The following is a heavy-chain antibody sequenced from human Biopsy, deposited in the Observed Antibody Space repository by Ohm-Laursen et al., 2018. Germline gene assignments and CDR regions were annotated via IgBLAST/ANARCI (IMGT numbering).Heavy chain of an antibody. Sequence: SVTVSCKASGGTFSNYAISWVRQAPGQGLEWMGGIITFFRTVNYAQNFQGRLTITADEFTDTAYMELRSLRSEDTAVYYCAPQTPRDPDILTGAYHYDMAVWGQGTTVTVSS. D-gene: IGHD3-9*01. CDR1: GGTFSNYA. CDR3: APQTPRDPDILTGAYHYDMAV. CDR2: IITFFRTV. J-gene: IGHJ6*02. V-gene: IGHV1-69*13.